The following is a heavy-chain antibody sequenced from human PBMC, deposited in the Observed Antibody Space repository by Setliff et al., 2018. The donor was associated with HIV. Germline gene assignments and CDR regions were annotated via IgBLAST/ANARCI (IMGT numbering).Heavy chain of an antibody. J-gene: IGHJ4*02. V-gene: IGHV4-39*01. D-gene: IGHD3-22*01. CDR1: GGSIISSSFY. CDR2: IYYTGST. CDR3: ARVPSSDSSPFDY. Sequence: SETLSLTCTVSGGSIISSSFYWGWIRQSPGKGLEWIGSIYYTGSTHYNPSLKSRVTMSVDTSKNQFSLKLSSVTVAETAVYYCARVPSSDSSPFDYWGQGSLVTVPQ.